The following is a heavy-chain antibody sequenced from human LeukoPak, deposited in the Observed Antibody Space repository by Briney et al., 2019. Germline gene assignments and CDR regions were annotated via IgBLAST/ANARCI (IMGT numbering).Heavy chain of an antibody. J-gene: IGHJ1*01. V-gene: IGHV3-33*06. CDR1: GFTFGSYG. Sequence: GGSLRLSCAASGFTFGSYGMYWVRQAPGKGLEWVAVIWYDGSNKYYADSVKGRFTISRDNSKNTLYLQMNSLRAEDTAVYYCAKGPRHYYDSSGVEWFQHWGQGTLVTVSS. CDR2: IWYDGSNK. D-gene: IGHD3-22*01. CDR3: AKGPRHYYDSSGVEWFQH.